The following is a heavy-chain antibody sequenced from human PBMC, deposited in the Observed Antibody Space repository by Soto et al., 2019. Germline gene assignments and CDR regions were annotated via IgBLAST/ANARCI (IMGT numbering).Heavy chain of an antibody. V-gene: IGHV4-59*12. D-gene: IGHD3-10*01. CDR3: ARYGSGSYYPTTFDY. CDR1: GVSIISYY. CDR2: IYYSGST. Sequence: PSETLSLTCTVSGVSIISYYWSWIRQPPGKGLEWIGYIYYSGSTNYNPSLKSRVTMSVDTSQNQFSLKLSSVTAADTAVYFCARYGSGSYYPTTFDYWGQGALVTVSS. J-gene: IGHJ4*02.